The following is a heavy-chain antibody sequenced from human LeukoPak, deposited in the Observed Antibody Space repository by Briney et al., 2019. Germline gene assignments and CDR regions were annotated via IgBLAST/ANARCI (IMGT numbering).Heavy chain of an antibody. CDR3: ARGSYYYGSGSYWGPDY. Sequence: ASVKVSCKVSGYTLTELSMHWVRQAPGKGLEWMGGFDPEDGETIYAQKFQGRVTMTRNTSISTAYMELSSLRSEDTAVYYCARGSYYYGSGSYWGPDYWGQGTLVTVSS. D-gene: IGHD3-10*01. CDR2: FDPEDGET. J-gene: IGHJ4*02. CDR1: GYTLTELS. V-gene: IGHV1-24*01.